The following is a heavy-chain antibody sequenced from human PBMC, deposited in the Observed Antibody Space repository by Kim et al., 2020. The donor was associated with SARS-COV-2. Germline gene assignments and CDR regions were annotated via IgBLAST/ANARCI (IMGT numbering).Heavy chain of an antibody. CDR3: ARDGDIVATMGYFDY. J-gene: IGHJ4*02. D-gene: IGHD5-12*01. Sequence: GGSLRLSCAASGFTFSSYGMHWVRQAPGKGLEWVAVIWYDGSNKYYADSVKGRFTISRDNSKNTLYLQMNSLRAEDTAVYYCARDGDIVATMGYFDYWGQGTLVTVSS. CDR2: IWYDGSNK. V-gene: IGHV3-33*01. CDR1: GFTFSSYG.